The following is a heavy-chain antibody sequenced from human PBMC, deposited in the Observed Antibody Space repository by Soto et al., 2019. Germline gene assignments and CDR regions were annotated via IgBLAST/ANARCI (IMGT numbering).Heavy chain of an antibody. V-gene: IGHV3-30*18. CDR3: AKESRHGDP. CDR2: ISYAGSNK. CDR1: GFTFRSYG. Sequence: QVQLVESGGGVVQPGRSLRLSCAASGFTFRSYGMHWVRQAPGKGLEWVAVISYAGSNKYYADAVKGRFTISRDNSKNTLYLQMNSVRAEDTAVYYCAKESRHGDPWGQGTLVTVSS. J-gene: IGHJ5*02.